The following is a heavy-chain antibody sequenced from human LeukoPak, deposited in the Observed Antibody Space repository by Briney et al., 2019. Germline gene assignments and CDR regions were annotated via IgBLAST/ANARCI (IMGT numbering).Heavy chain of an antibody. Sequence: ASVKVSCKASGYSFSSYGITWVRQAPGQGLELMGWISAYNGNRNYSQDLQGRLTMTTDTSTNTAYMELRSLRSDDTAVYFCARVRYCSGVSCYRTYDYWGQGTLVTVSS. V-gene: IGHV1-18*01. CDR2: ISAYNGNR. CDR3: ARVRYCSGVSCYRTYDY. CDR1: GYSFSSYG. J-gene: IGHJ4*02. D-gene: IGHD2-15*01.